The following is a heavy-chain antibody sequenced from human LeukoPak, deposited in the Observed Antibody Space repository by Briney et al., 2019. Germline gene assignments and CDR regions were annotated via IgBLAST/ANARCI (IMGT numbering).Heavy chain of an antibody. Sequence: SETLSLTCAVYGGSFSGYYWSWIRQPPGKGLKWIGEINHSGSTNYNPSLKSRVTISVDTSKNQFSLKLSSVTAADTAVYCCARAAGGLRNQPFDYWGQGTLVTVSS. J-gene: IGHJ4*02. CDR1: GGSFSGYY. D-gene: IGHD1-14*01. CDR2: INHSGST. CDR3: ARAAGGLRNQPFDY. V-gene: IGHV4-34*01.